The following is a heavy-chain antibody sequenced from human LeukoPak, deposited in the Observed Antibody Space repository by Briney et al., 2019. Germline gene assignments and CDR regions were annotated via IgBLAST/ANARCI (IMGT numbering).Heavy chain of an antibody. CDR3: ARVEEDFWSGYYWFDP. Sequence: ASVKVSCKASGYSFTGYYMHWVREAPGQGLEWMGWINPNSGGTNYAQKFQGRVTMTRDTSISTAYMELSRLRSDDTAVYYCARVEEDFWSGYYWFDPWGQGTLVTVSS. CDR1: GYSFTGYY. J-gene: IGHJ5*02. CDR2: INPNSGGT. D-gene: IGHD3-3*01. V-gene: IGHV1-2*02.